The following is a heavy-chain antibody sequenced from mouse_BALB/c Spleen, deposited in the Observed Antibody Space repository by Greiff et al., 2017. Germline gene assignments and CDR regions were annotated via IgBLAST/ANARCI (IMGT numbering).Heavy chain of an antibody. D-gene: IGHD1-1*01. V-gene: IGHV14-3*02. CDR2: IDPANGNT. J-gene: IGHJ1*01. Sequence: VQLKESGAELVKPGASVKLSCTASGFNIKDTYMHWVKQRPEQGLEWIGRIDPANGNTKYDPKFQGKATITADTSSNTAYLQLSSLTSEDTAVYYCARGITTVYFDVWGAGTTVTVSS. CDR3: ARGITTVYFDV. CDR1: GFNIKDTY.